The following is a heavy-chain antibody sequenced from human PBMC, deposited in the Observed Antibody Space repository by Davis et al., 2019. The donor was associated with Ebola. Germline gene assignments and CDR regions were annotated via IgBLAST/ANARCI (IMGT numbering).Heavy chain of an antibody. CDR3: ARHTSYGGKTWFDP. J-gene: IGHJ5*02. CDR1: GGSISSGGSS. Sequence: MPSETLSLTCAVSGGSISSGGSSWSWIRQPPGKGLEWIGFIFYSGSTYYNPSLKSRVTMSVDTSKNQFSLRLSSVTAADTAVYYCARHTSYGGKTWFDPWGQGTLVTVSS. V-gene: IGHV4-30-4*07. D-gene: IGHD4-23*01. CDR2: IFYSGST.